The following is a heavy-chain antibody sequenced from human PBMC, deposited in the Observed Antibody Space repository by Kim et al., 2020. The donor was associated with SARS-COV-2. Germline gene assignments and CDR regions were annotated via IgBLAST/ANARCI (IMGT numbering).Heavy chain of an antibody. J-gene: IGHJ4*02. CDR2: IIPIFGTA. Sequence: SVKVSCKASGGTFSSYAISWVRQAPGQGLEWMGGIIPIFGTANYAQKFQGRVTITADESTSTAYMELSSLRSEDTAVYYCAGGSRAAAGHKSNYWGQGTLVTVSS. V-gene: IGHV1-69*13. D-gene: IGHD6-13*01. CDR3: AGGSRAAAGHKSNY. CDR1: GGTFSSYA.